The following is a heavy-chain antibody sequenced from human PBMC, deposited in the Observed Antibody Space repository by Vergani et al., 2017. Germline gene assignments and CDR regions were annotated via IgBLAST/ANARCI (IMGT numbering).Heavy chain of an antibody. D-gene: IGHD3-10*01. Sequence: QVRLQESGPGLVKPSGTLSLTCSVSGGSMRGYYWSWIRQPPGKELEWIGYMYHCGRLNYNPSLETRVIISGDTSKNQFSLKLNSVTAADTAVFYCGRVADFFGLRSRLLDLWVQGILVAVSS. V-gene: IGHV4-59*01. CDR2: MYHCGRL. CDR3: GRVADFFGLRSRLLDL. CDR1: GGSMRGYY. J-gene: IGHJ5*02.